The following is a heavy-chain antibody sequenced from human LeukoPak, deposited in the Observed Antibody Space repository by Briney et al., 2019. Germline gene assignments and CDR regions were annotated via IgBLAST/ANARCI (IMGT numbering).Heavy chain of an antibody. J-gene: IGHJ4*02. CDR1: GFTFNIYE. CDR2: TSNSGSAM. CDR3: ARIARHLAAANDY. D-gene: IGHD6-13*01. Sequence: GGSLRLSCAASGFTFNIYEMNWVRQAPGKGLEWISYTSNSGSAMSYADSVKGRFTISRDNTKNSLYLQMNSLRTEDTAVYYCARIARHLAAANDYWGQGTVVTVSS. V-gene: IGHV3-48*03.